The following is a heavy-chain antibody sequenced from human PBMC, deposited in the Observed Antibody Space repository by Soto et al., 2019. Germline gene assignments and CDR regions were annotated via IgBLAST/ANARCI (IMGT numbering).Heavy chain of an antibody. CDR3: ERVGGAPAAFHF. J-gene: IGHJ4*02. V-gene: IGHV1-69*01. D-gene: IGHD3-16*01. CDR2: ITPIFGIP. Sequence: QVQLVQSGAEVKKPGSSLKVSCKASGGTFSSYTISLVRQAAGQGLEWMGGITPIFGIPNYAHTCQGRVTLLADESTSTDYMELSSLRSGDTAVYYCERVGGAPAAFHFWGQGTLVTVSS. CDR1: GGTFSSYT.